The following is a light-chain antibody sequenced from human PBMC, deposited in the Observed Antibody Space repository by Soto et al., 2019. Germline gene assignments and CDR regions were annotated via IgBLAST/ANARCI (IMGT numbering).Light chain of an antibody. CDR3: QQYGSSLST. CDR2: GAS. V-gene: IGKV3-20*01. Sequence: ENMLTQAACTLSLSPGERATLSCRASQSVSSSYLAWYQQKPGQAPRLLIYGASSRATGIPDRFSGSGSGTDFTLTISRLEPEDFAVYYCQQYGSSLSTFGQGTK. J-gene: IGKJ1*01. CDR1: QSVSSSY.